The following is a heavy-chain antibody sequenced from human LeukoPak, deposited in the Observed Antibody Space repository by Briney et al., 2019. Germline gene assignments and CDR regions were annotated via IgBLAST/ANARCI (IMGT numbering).Heavy chain of an antibody. CDR3: AKGETYYDFWSGYSPSNYYYYYYMDV. V-gene: IGHV3-23*01. J-gene: IGHJ6*03. D-gene: IGHD3-3*01. CDR1: GFTLSSYA. Sequence: HPGGSLRLSCAASGFTLSSYAMSWVRQAPGKGLEWVSAISGSGGSTYYADSVKGRFTISRDNSKNTLYLQMNSLRAEDTAVCYCAKGETYYDFWSGYSPSNYYYYYYMDVWGKGTTVTVSS. CDR2: ISGSGGST.